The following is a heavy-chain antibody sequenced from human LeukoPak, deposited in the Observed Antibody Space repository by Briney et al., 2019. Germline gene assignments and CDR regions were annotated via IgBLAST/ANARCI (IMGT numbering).Heavy chain of an antibody. J-gene: IGHJ5*02. Sequence: GGSLRLSCAASGFTFSDRYMSWVRQAPGKGLEWVSVVYSDGGAKYADSVKDRFNISRDNSKNMLYLEMNSLRVEDTAVYYCARDRGFGGPQGDNWFDPWGQGTLVTVSS. CDR2: VYSDGGA. CDR1: GFTFSDRY. V-gene: IGHV3-53*01. D-gene: IGHD3-16*01. CDR3: ARDRGFGGPQGDNWFDP.